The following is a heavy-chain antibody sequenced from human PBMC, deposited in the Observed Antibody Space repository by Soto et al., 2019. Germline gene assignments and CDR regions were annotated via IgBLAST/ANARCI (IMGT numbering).Heavy chain of an antibody. CDR1: GFTFSSYG. V-gene: IGHV3-33*01. Sequence: GGSLRLSCAASGFTFSSYGMHWVRQAPGKGLEWVAVIWYDGSNKYYADSVKGRFTISRDNSKNTLYLQMNSLRAEDTAVYYCARELPPVDYYYGMDVWGQGTTVTVSS. J-gene: IGHJ6*02. CDR2: IWYDGSNK. CDR3: ARELPPVDYYYGMDV. D-gene: IGHD2-2*01.